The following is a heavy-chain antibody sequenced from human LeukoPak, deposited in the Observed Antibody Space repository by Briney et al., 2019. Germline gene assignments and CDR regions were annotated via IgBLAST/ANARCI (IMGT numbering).Heavy chain of an antibody. CDR1: GFTVSSNY. D-gene: IGHD6-19*01. Sequence: GSLRLSCAASGFTVSSNYMSWVRQAPGKGLEWIGSIYYSGSTYYNPSLKSRVTISVDTSKNQFSLKLSSVTAADTAVYYCARTGLAVAAKRANWFDPWGQGTLVTVSS. CDR3: ARTGLAVAAKRANWFDP. J-gene: IGHJ5*02. CDR2: IYYSGST. V-gene: IGHV4-59*05.